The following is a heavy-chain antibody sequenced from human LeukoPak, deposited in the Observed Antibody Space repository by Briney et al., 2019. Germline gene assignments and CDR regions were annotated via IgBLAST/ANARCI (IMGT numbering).Heavy chain of an antibody. J-gene: IGHJ4*02. Sequence: GGSLRLSCTASGFTFGDYAMSCVRQAPGKGGEWVANIKQDGSEKYYVDSVKGRFTISRDNAKNSLYLQMNSLRAEDKAVYYCARETYYYDSSGYYPLIYWGQGTLVTVSS. V-gene: IGHV3-7*01. CDR2: IKQDGSEK. CDR3: ARETYYYDSSGYYPLIY. CDR1: GFTFGDYA. D-gene: IGHD3-22*01.